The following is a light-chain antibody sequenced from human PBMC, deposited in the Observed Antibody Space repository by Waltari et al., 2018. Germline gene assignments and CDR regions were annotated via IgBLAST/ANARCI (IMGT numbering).Light chain of an antibody. CDR3: QHSYGSSGT. Sequence: DIQMTQSPSPLSASVGDRVTITCRASQTISSNLNWYKQQQGQARKLLIYAASTLQSGVPSRFSGSGSGTDFILTISSLQPEDFATYYCQHSYGSSGTFGQGTKVAIK. CDR1: QTISSN. V-gene: IGKV1-39*01. J-gene: IGKJ1*01. CDR2: AAS.